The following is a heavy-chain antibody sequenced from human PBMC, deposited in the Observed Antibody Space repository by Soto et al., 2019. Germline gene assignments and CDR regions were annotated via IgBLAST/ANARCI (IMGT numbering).Heavy chain of an antibody. Sequence: QITLKESGPTLVRPTQTLTLTCTFSGFSLSTTGVGVGWIRQPPGKALEWLALIYWDDDKRYSPSLKSRLTITKDTSKTEVILTMTNMDPVDTARYYCAQRIPHYGLGRERGNWFEPWGQGTLVTVSS. CDR1: GFSLSTTGVG. D-gene: IGHD3-10*01. CDR2: IYWDDDK. J-gene: IGHJ5*02. CDR3: AQRIPHYGLGRERGNWFEP. V-gene: IGHV2-5*02.